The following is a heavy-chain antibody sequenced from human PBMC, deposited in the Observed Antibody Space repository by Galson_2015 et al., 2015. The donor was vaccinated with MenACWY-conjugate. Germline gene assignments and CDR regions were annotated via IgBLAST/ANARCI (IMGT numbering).Heavy chain of an antibody. CDR2: INAGNGNT. CDR3: AREKRHHYHHQNWYFDL. D-gene: IGHD1-14*01. CDR1: GYTFTSYA. Sequence: QSGAEVKKPGASVKVSCKASGYTFTSYAMHWVRQAPGQRLEWMGWINAGNGNTKYSQKFQGRVTITRDTSASTAYMELSSLRSEDTAVYYCAREKRHHYHHQNWYFDLWGRGTLVTVSS. V-gene: IGHV1-3*01. J-gene: IGHJ2*01.